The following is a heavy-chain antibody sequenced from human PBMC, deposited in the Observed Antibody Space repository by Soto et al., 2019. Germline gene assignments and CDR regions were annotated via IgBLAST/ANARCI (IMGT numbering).Heavy chain of an antibody. CDR2: VYIDGTT. J-gene: IGHJ3*01. V-gene: IGHV3-53*01. D-gene: IGHD3-3*01. Sequence: EGQLVQSGGGLIQPGGSLKVSCAASGLSVTDTYMSWVRQAPGKGLEWVSVVYIDGTTNYADSMKGRFTISRDSSRNTVYLQMDSLRAEDTAIYFCAREPLWSGPLPLDAFDVWGQGTKVTVS. CDR3: AREPLWSGPLPLDAFDV. CDR1: GLSVTDTY.